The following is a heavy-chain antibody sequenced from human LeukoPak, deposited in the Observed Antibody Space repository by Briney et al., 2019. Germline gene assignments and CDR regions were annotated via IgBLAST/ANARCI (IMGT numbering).Heavy chain of an antibody. J-gene: IGHJ5*02. D-gene: IGHD6-13*01. V-gene: IGHV3-15*01. CDR3: TTETYSSSWYGTWFDP. CDR2: IKSKTDGGTT. Sequence: GGSLRFSCTASGFTFTNAWMTWVRQAPGKGLEWVGRIKSKTDGGTTDYAAPVKGRFTISRDDSKNTLFLQMNSLKAEDTAIYYCTTETYSSSWYGTWFDPWGQGTLVTVSS. CDR1: GFTFTNAW.